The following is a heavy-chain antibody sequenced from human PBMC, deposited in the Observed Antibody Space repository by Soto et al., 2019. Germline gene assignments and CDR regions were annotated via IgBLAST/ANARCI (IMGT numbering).Heavy chain of an antibody. CDR1: GGSISSSSYY. J-gene: IGHJ4*02. CDR3: ARINVAGTDY. D-gene: IGHD6-19*01. V-gene: IGHV4-39*01. Sequence: SETLSLTCTVSGGSISSSSYYWGWIRQPPGKGLEWIGSIYYSGSTYYNPSLKSRVTISVDTSKNQFSLKLSSVTAADTAVYYCARINVAGTDYWGQGTLVTVSS. CDR2: IYYSGST.